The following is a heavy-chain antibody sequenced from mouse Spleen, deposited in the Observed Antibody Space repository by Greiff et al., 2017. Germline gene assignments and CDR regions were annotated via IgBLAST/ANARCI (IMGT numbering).Heavy chain of an antibody. CDR1: GFTFSDYG. Sequence: EVKLMESGGGLVKPGGSLKLSCAASGFTFSDYGMHWVRQAPEKGLEWVAYISSGSSTIYYADTVKGRFTISRDNAKNTLFLQMTSLRSEDTAMYYCARWLLRDYYAMDYWGQGTSVTVSS. V-gene: IGHV5-17*01. CDR2: ISSGSSTI. D-gene: IGHD2-3*01. CDR3: ARWLLRDYYAMDY. J-gene: IGHJ4*01.